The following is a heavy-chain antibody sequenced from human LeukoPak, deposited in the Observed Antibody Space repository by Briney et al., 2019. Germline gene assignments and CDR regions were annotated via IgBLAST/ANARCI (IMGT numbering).Heavy chain of an antibody. Sequence: GGSLRLSCAASGFTFSGRWMSWLRQAPGKGLEWVAVIWYDGSNKYYADSVKGRFTISRDNSKNTLYLQMNSLRAEDTAVYYCARPMDRYDSSGYYPYWGQGTLVTVSS. V-gene: IGHV3-33*07. CDR1: GFTFSGRW. D-gene: IGHD3-22*01. CDR3: ARPMDRYDSSGYYPY. CDR2: IWYDGSNK. J-gene: IGHJ4*02.